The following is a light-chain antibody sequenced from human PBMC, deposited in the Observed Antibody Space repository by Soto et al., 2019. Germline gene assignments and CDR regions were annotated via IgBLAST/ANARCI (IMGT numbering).Light chain of an antibody. CDR3: QVWDSISDHHV. J-gene: IGLJ1*01. CDR2: DDS. CDR1: KIETKT. V-gene: IGLV3-21*02. Sequence: SYELTQPPSVSVAPGQTARISCGGKKIETKTVFWCQQKPGQAPVVVVSDDSVRPSGIPERFSGSNSGGTATLSIIGVEAGDEADYYCQVWDSISDHHVFGPGTKLTVL.